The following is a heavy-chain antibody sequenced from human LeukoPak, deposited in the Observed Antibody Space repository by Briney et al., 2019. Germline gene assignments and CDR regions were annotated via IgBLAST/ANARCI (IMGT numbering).Heavy chain of an antibody. CDR1: GYTFTSYG. CDR3: ARVSRGDYFDY. CDR2: ISVYNGNT. Sequence: WASVKVSCKASGYTFTSYGISWVRQAPGQGLEWMGWISVYNGNTKFAQKLQGRVTMTTDTSTSTAYMELRSLSSDDTAVYYCARVSRGDYFDYWGQGILVIVSA. J-gene: IGHJ4*02. V-gene: IGHV1-18*01.